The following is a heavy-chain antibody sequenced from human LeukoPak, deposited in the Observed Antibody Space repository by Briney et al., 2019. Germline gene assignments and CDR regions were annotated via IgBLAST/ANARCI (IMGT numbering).Heavy chain of an antibody. CDR2: INHSGST. CDR3: ARGRYGSGSYYDDY. V-gene: IGHV4-34*01. Sequence: SETLSLTCAVYGGSFSGYYWSWIRQPPGKGLEWIGEINHSGSTNYNPSLKSRVAISVDTSKNQFSLKLSSVTAADTAVYYCARGRYGSGSYYDDYWGQGTLVTVSS. J-gene: IGHJ4*02. D-gene: IGHD3-10*01. CDR1: GGSFSGYY.